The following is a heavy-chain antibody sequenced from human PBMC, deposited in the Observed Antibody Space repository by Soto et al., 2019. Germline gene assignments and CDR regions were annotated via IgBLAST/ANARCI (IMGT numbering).Heavy chain of an antibody. Sequence: QEQLVESGGGVVQPGRSLRLSCAASGFNFSSYAMHWVRQAPGQGLEWVAVISYDGGKKYYADSLKGRFTISRDNSKNTLYVGMNSLSAEDTAGYYCAREGQPAAGTTPHNWGQGTLVTVSS. J-gene: IGHJ4*02. CDR2: ISYDGGKK. CDR1: GFNFSSYA. V-gene: IGHV3-30*04. CDR3: AREGQPAAGTTPHN. D-gene: IGHD6-13*01.